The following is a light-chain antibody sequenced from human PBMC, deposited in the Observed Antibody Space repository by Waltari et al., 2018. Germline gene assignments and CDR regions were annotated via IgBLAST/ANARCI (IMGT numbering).Light chain of an antibody. CDR1: QTVSSAY. V-gene: IGKV3-20*01. CDR3: QHYGTPPFT. Sequence: EIVLTQSPGILSLSPGERATLSCRASQTVSSAYLAWYQQKPGLAPRLVIYDSSSRATGIPDRFSGSGSVTDFTLTISRLEPEDFAVYYCQHYGTPPFTFRPGTRVEI. J-gene: IGKJ3*01. CDR2: DSS.